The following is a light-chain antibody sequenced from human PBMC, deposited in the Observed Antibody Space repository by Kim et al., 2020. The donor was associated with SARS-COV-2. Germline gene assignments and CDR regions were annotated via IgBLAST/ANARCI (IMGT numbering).Light chain of an antibody. CDR2: DVT. Sequence: QSALTQPASVSGSPGQMITISCTGTSSDFGGYDYVSWYQQHPGKAPKLLIYDVTYRPSGVSNRFSGSKSGSTASLTISGLQAEDETDYYCSSYGISDGLYVFGTGTKVTIL. CDR3: SSYGISDGLYV. V-gene: IGLV2-14*03. CDR1: SSDFGGYDY. J-gene: IGLJ1*01.